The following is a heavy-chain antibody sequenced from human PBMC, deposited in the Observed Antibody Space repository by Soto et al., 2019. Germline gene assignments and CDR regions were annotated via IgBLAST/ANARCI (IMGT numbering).Heavy chain of an antibody. CDR3: ARDLADSSGFYGMDV. D-gene: IGHD3-22*01. Sequence: PSETLSLTCTVSGGSISSGGYCWSWIRQHPGKGLEWIGYIYYSGSTYYNPSLKSRVTISVDTSKNQFSLKLSSVTAADTAVYYCARDLADSSGFYGMDVWGQGTTVTVSS. J-gene: IGHJ6*02. CDR1: GGSISSGGYC. V-gene: IGHV4-31*03. CDR2: IYYSGST.